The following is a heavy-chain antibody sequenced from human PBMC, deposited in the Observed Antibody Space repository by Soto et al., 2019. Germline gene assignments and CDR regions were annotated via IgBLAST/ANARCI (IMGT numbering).Heavy chain of an antibody. CDR1: GDSVSSNSAA. CDR2: TYYRSKWYN. V-gene: IGHV6-1*01. J-gene: IGHJ6*02. Sequence: SETLSLTCAISGDSVSSNSAAWNWIRQSPSRGLEWLGRTYYRSKWYNDYAVSVKSRMTINPDTSKNQFSLQLNSVTPEDTAVYYCTRAYYDRSDYYLPHGMDVWGQGTTVTVSS. CDR3: TRAYYDRSDYYLPHGMDV. D-gene: IGHD3-22*01.